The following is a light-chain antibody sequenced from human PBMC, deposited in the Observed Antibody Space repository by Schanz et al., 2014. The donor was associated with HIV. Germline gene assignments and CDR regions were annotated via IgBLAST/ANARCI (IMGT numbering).Light chain of an antibody. CDR1: QSVSSM. CDR2: RIS. CDR3: QQYNNWPLT. V-gene: IGKV3-15*01. J-gene: IGKJ4*01. Sequence: EIVMTQSPATLSVSPGDTVTLSCRASQSVSSMLDWFQQKPGQAPRLLIYRISTRATGIPARFSGSGSGTEFTLTISSLQSEDFAVYYCQQYNNWPLTFGGGTKVEIK.